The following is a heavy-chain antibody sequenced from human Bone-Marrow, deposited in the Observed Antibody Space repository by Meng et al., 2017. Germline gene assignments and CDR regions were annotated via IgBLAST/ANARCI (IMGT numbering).Heavy chain of an antibody. CDR1: GYTFTSYG. V-gene: IGHV1-8*02. D-gene: IGHD2-21*02. Sequence: VQLVQAGAEGKKPGASVKVSCKASGYTFTSYGISWVRQATGQGLEWMGWMNPNSGNTGYAQKFQGRVTMTRNTSISTAYMELSSLRSEDTAVYYCARKGVTPRGNWFDPWGQGTLVTVSS. CDR2: MNPNSGNT. J-gene: IGHJ5*02. CDR3: ARKGVTPRGNWFDP.